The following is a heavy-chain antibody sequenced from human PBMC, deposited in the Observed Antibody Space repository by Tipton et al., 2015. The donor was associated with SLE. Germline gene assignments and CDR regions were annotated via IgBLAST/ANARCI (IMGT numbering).Heavy chain of an antibody. D-gene: IGHD2-15*01. CDR3: ARAEGSWDAFDI. V-gene: IGHV4-59*01. CDR2: VHYSGGT. Sequence: TLSLTCTVSGGSISGYYWSWVRQPPEKGLEWIGYVHYSGGTNYNPSLKSRVTISVDTSKNQFSLKLSSVTAADTAVYYCARAEGSWDAFDIWGQGTMVTVSS. CDR1: GGSISGYY. J-gene: IGHJ3*02.